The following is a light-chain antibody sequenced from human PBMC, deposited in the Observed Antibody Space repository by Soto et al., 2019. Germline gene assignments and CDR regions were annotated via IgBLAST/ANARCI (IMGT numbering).Light chain of an antibody. CDR3: SSHTSSSTRV. J-gene: IGLJ1*01. V-gene: IGLV2-14*01. CDR1: SSDVGGYDY. CDR2: DVS. Sequence: QSALTQPASVSGSPEQSITISCTGTSSDVGGYDYVSWFQQYPGKAPELMIYDVSNRPSGISNRFSGSKSGNTASLTISGLQAEDEADYYCSSHTSSSTRVFGSGTKVTVL.